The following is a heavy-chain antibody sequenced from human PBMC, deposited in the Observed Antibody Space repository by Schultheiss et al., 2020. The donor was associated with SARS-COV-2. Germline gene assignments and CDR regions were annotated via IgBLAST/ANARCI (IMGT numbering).Heavy chain of an antibody. J-gene: IGHJ4*02. D-gene: IGHD7-27*01. CDR2: IKSKTDGGTT. V-gene: IGHV3-15*01. CDR3: TTDPSLLGMVYYLDY. Sequence: GESLKISCAASGFTFSSYGMHWVRQAPGKGLEWVGRIKSKTDGGTTDYAAPVKGRFTISRDDSKNTLYLQMNSLKTEDTAVYYCTTDPSLLGMVYYLDYWGQGTLVTVSS. CDR1: GFTFSSYG.